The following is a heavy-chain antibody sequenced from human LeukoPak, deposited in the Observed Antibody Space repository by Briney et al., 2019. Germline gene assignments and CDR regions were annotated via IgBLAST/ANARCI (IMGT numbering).Heavy chain of an antibody. J-gene: IGHJ4*02. CDR2: INDDGRST. Sequence: PGGSLRLSCAASGFTFSSYWMHWVRQAPGKGLVGVSRINDDGRSTSYADSVKGRFTISRDNAKNTLYLQMNSLRAEDTAVYYCARADWDTAMINYWGQGTLVTVSS. CDR3: ARADWDTAMINY. CDR1: GFTFSSYW. V-gene: IGHV3-74*01. D-gene: IGHD5-18*01.